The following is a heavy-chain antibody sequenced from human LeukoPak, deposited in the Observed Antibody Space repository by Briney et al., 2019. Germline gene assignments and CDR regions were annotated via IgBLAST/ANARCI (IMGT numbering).Heavy chain of an antibody. J-gene: IGHJ6*03. V-gene: IGHV3-7*01. CDR2: IKQDGSEK. CDR1: GFTFSSYW. D-gene: IGHD1-14*01. CDR3: ARDFRGPSGEYYYYYMDV. Sequence: PGGSLRLSCAASGFTFSSYWMSWVRQAPGKGLEWVANIKQDGSEKYYVDSVKGRFTISRDNAKNSLYLQMNSLRAEDTAVYYCARDFRGPSGEYYYYYMDVWGKGTTVTISS.